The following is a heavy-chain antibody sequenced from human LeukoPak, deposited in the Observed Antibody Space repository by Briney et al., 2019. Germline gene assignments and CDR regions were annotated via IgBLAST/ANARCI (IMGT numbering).Heavy chain of an antibody. J-gene: IGHJ4*02. CDR1: GYTFTCYY. Sequence: ASVKVSCKASGYTFTCYYMHWVRQAPGQGLEWMGWINPNSGGTNYAQKFQGRVTMTRATSISTAYMELSRLRSDDTAVYYCARDHDDILTGYYMADYWGQGTLVTVSS. CDR2: INPNSGGT. D-gene: IGHD3-9*01. V-gene: IGHV1-2*02. CDR3: ARDHDDILTGYYMADY.